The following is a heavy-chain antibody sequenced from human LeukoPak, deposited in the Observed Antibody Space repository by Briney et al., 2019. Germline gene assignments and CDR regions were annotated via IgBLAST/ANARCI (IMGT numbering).Heavy chain of an antibody. J-gene: IGHJ4*02. D-gene: IGHD1-7*01. CDR1: GFTFSSYS. CDR2: ISSSSSYI. CDR3: ARVRTGTTRGAFDY. Sequence: PGGSLRLSCAASGFTFSSYSMNWVRQAPGKGLEWVSSISSSSSYIYYADSVKGRFTISRDNAKHSLYLQMNSLRAEDTAVYYCARVRTGTTRGAFDYWGQGTLVTVSS. V-gene: IGHV3-21*01.